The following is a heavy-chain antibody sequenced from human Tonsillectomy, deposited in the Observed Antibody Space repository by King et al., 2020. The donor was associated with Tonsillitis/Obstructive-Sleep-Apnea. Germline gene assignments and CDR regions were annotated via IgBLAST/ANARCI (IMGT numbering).Heavy chain of an antibody. CDR1: GGSVSSGGYF. D-gene: IGHD2-21*02. CDR3: ARALYCGGDCYFNACEI. J-gene: IGHJ3*02. V-gene: IGHV4-31*03. CDR2: IYHSGST. Sequence: VQLQESGPGLVKPSQTLSLTCTVSGGSVSSGGYFWSWIRQHPGKGLEWIGYIYHSGSTYYNPSLKSRLTLSIDAPKNQFSLQLSSVTAADTAVYYCARALYCGGDCYFNACEIWGQGTMVTVSS.